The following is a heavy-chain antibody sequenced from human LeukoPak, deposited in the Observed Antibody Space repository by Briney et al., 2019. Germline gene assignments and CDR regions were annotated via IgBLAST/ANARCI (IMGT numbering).Heavy chain of an antibody. CDR1: GGSISSYY. CDR2: IYYSGST. CDR3: ARVGKYYDSSGYPTEYFQH. V-gene: IGHV4-59*01. Sequence: SETLSLTRTVSGGSISSYYWSWIRQPPGKGLEWIGYIYYSGSTNYNPSLKSRVTISVDTSKNQFSLKLSSVTAADTAVYYCARVGKYYDSSGYPTEYFQHWGQGTLVTVSS. D-gene: IGHD3-22*01. J-gene: IGHJ1*01.